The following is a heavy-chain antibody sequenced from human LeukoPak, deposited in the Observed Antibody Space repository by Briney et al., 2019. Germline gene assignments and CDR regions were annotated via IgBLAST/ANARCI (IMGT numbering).Heavy chain of an antibody. D-gene: IGHD3-9*01. Sequence: PGGSLRLSCAASEFTFSSYGIHWVRRTPGKGREWVAFIRYDGSSKYYADSVKGRFTISRDNSKNTLYLQMNSLRAEDTAVYYCAKDGVRYFDWLRSNYYYYYMDVWGKGTTVT. CDR1: EFTFSSYG. V-gene: IGHV3-30*02. J-gene: IGHJ6*03. CDR2: IRYDGSSK. CDR3: AKDGVRYFDWLRSNYYYYYMDV.